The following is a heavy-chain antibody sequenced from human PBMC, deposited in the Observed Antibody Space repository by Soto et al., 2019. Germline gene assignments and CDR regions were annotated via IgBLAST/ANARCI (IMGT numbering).Heavy chain of an antibody. CDR2: ISPSGGST. V-gene: IGHV1-46*01. Sequence: QVQLVQSGAEVRKPGASVKVSCKASGYTFTKYYLHWARQAPGQGLEWMGVISPSGGSTTYAQKFQGRVTMTRDTSTSTVYMELSSLRSDDTAVYWCVRGVASGFLFDYWGQGTLVTVSS. CDR3: VRGVASGFLFDY. CDR1: GYTFTKYY. D-gene: IGHD6-19*01. J-gene: IGHJ4*02.